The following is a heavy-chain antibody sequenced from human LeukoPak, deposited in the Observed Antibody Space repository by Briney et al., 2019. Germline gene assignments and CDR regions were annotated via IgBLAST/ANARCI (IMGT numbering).Heavy chain of an antibody. J-gene: IGHJ6*03. Sequence: GGSLRLSCAASGFTFSGSAMHWVRQASGKGLEWVGRIRSKANSYATAYAASVKGRFTISRDDSKNTAYLQMNSLKTGDTAVYYCTRETRHSAARDYYYYMDVWGKGTTVTVSS. V-gene: IGHV3-73*01. CDR1: GFTFSGSA. CDR2: IRSKANSYAT. CDR3: TRETRHSAARDYYYYMDV. D-gene: IGHD6-6*01.